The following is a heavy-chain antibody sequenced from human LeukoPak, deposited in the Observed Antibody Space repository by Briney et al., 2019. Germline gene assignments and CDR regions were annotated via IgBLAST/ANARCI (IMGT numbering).Heavy chain of an antibody. V-gene: IGHV3-74*03. Sequence: PGGSLRLSCAASGFTFSWFWMHWVRQAPGKGLVWVSRINSDVSITTYADSVKGRFTISRDNAKNTLYLQMNSLRAEDTAVYYCARGLLGREDYWGQGTLVTVSS. CDR3: ARGLLGREDY. J-gene: IGHJ4*02. CDR1: GFTFSWFW. CDR2: INSDVSIT. D-gene: IGHD2-8*02.